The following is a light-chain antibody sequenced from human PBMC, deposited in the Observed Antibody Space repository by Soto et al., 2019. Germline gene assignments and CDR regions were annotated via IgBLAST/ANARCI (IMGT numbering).Light chain of an antibody. CDR1: QGLVYSDGNTY. CDR3: LQGTHWPYT. Sequence: DVVMTQSPVSLPVTLGQPASISCRSSQGLVYSDGNTYLSWFHQRPGQSPWRLIYQVPNRDSGVPERFSGSGSGTDFTLMISRVEAEDFGVYYCLQGTHWPYTFGQGTKLEIK. CDR2: QVP. J-gene: IGKJ2*01. V-gene: IGKV2-30*01.